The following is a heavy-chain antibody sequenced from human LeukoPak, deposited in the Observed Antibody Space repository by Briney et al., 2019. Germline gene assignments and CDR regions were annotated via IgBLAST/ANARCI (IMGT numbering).Heavy chain of an antibody. J-gene: IGHJ4*02. Sequence: RASEKVSCKTSGGTFSNYGIGWVRQAPGQGLEWMGGIIPISGTVNYAQNLQGRVTFTADESTTTTYMELSSLRSDDTAVYYCARFDPGVHPGDYWGQGTLVTVSS. CDR3: ARFDPGVHPGDY. D-gene: IGHD3-10*01. CDR1: GGTFSNYG. CDR2: IIPISGTV. V-gene: IGHV1-69*01.